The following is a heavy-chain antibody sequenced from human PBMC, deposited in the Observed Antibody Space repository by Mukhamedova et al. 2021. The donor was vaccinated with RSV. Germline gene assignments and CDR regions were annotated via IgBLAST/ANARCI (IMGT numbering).Heavy chain of an antibody. V-gene: IGHV4-30-4*08. CDR2: IYYSGST. Sequence: SWIRQPPGKGLEWIGYIYYSGSTYYNPSLKSRVTISVDTSKNQFSLKLSSVTAADTAVYYCARDDRVRYYYDSSGTHNWYFDLW. CDR3: ARDDRVRYYYDSSGTHNWYFDL. D-gene: IGHD3-22*01. J-gene: IGHJ2*01.